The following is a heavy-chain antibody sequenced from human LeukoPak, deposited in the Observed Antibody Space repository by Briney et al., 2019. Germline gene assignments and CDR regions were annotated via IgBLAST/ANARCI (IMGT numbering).Heavy chain of an antibody. Sequence: GGSLRLSCAASGFTFSGYSMHWVRQAPGKGLNWVALTSSDGDIKYYADSVKGRFIISRGNSKNTLYLQMNSLTPEDTAVYYCARATDTAMGPYFDYWGQGTLVTVSS. CDR2: TSSDGDIK. CDR3: ARATDTAMGPYFDY. D-gene: IGHD5-18*01. V-gene: IGHV3-30*04. J-gene: IGHJ4*02. CDR1: GFTFSGYS.